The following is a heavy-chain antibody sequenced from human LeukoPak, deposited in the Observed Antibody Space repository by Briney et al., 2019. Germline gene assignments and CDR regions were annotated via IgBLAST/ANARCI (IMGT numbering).Heavy chain of an antibody. J-gene: IGHJ1*01. CDR1: GFTFTSYS. Sequence: GGSLRLSCVASGFTFTSYSMNWVRQAPGKGLEWVSYISSSSSTIYYADSVKGRFTISRDNAKNSLYLQMNSLRAEDTAVYYCARDHDCSSTSCYMVEYFQEWGQGTLVTVSS. V-gene: IGHV3-48*04. CDR3: ARDHDCSSTSCYMVEYFQE. D-gene: IGHD2-2*02. CDR2: ISSSSSTI.